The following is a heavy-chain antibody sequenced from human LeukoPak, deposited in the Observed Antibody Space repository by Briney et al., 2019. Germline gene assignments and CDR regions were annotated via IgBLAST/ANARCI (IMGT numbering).Heavy chain of an antibody. V-gene: IGHV3-30*03. CDR2: ISHDGNHQ. Sequence: PGGSLRLSCVASGSTFNIHGTHWVRQAPNKGLEWVAVISHDGNHQYYGGSVKGRFTVARDNSKNTLYLQMNSLTVEDTAVYFCARDHSGWDYFDYWGQGTVVSVSS. CDR1: GSTFNIHG. CDR3: ARDHSGWDYFDY. D-gene: IGHD1-26*01. J-gene: IGHJ4*02.